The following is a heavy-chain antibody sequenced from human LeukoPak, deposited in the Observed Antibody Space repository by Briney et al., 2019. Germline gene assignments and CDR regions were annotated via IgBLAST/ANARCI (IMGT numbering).Heavy chain of an antibody. CDR1: GFTFSAYN. CDR3: ARSIVVVPAAIDYYAMDV. J-gene: IGHJ6*02. Sequence: GGSLRLSCEGSGFTFSAYNMNWVRQAPGKGLESISYISSSSATIFYADSVKGRFAISRDNDKNSLYLQMNSLRAEDTAVYYCARSIVVVPAAIDYYAMDVWGQGTTVTVSS. CDR2: ISSSSATI. V-gene: IGHV3-48*01. D-gene: IGHD2-2*01.